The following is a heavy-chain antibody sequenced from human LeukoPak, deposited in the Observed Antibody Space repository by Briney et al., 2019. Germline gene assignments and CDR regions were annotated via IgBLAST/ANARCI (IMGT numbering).Heavy chain of an antibody. Sequence: ASVRVSCKASGYSFNRYGVSWVRQAPGQGLEGVGWISGSNGNTYYAQSFQGRVTMTTDVSTGTAYMDLRNLGFDDTAVYFCARSGRGTYYYFDLWGQGTLVSVSS. CDR3: ARSGRGTYYYFDL. CDR2: ISGSNGNT. CDR1: GYSFNRYG. D-gene: IGHD1-26*01. V-gene: IGHV1-18*01. J-gene: IGHJ4*02.